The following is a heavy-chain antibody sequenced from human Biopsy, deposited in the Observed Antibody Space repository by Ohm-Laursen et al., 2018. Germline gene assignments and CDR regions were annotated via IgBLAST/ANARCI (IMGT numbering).Heavy chain of an antibody. Sequence: SSVKVSCKASGFSFTGYYIHWVRQAPGQGLEWMGWISPKSGDTNYAQKFEGNITMTRDTSTSTAFMEMRRLRSDDTAVYYCARDRPSVSTYGVDWGQGTLVTVSS. D-gene: IGHD3-3*01. V-gene: IGHV1-2*02. J-gene: IGHJ4*02. CDR3: ARDRPSVSTYGVD. CDR1: GFSFTGYY. CDR2: ISPKSGDT.